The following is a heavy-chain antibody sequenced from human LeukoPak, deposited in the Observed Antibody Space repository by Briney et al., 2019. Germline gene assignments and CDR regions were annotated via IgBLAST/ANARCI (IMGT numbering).Heavy chain of an antibody. V-gene: IGHV3-21*06. Sequence: GGSLRLSCEASGFTFSTYTVNWVRQAPGKGLEWVSSIASDTTCMKYADSVKGRFSVSRDNAKNSVFLEMKSLRADDTAVYFCARDYYDSSASATFDYWGRGTLVTVSS. CDR3: ARDYYDSSASATFDY. CDR1: GFTFSTYT. CDR2: IASDTTCM. D-gene: IGHD3-22*01. J-gene: IGHJ4*02.